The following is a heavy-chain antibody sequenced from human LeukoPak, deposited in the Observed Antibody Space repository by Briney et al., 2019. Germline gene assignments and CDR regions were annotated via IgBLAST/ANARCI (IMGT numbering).Heavy chain of an antibody. CDR1: GFTFSSYW. V-gene: IGHV3-7*01. J-gene: IGHJ5*02. CDR3: VKNMDIVVVLAAKGWFDP. Sequence: GGSLRLSCAASGFTFSSYWMSWVRQAPGKGLEWVANIKQDGSEKYYVDSVKGRFTISRDNAKNSLYLQMNSLRAEDTAVYYCVKNMDIVVVLAAKGWFDPWGQGTLVTVSS. D-gene: IGHD2-15*01. CDR2: IKQDGSEK.